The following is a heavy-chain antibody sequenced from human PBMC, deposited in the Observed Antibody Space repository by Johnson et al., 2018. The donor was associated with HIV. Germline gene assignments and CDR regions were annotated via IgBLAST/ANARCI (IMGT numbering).Heavy chain of an antibody. CDR3: AKDCSISSWSPGCPFDI. Sequence: VQLVESGGGLVQPGRSLRLSCAASGFTFDDYAIHWVRQAPGQGLEWVSGISWNSGSIVYADSVKGRFTISRDNAKNSLYLQMNSLRAEDTALYYCAKDCSISSWSPGCPFDIWGQGTMVTVSS. D-gene: IGHD6-13*01. CDR1: GFTFDDYA. V-gene: IGHV3-9*01. CDR2: ISWNSGSI. J-gene: IGHJ3*02.